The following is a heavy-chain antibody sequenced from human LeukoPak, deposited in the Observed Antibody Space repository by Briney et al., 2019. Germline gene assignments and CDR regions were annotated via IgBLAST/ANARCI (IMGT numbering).Heavy chain of an antibody. CDR1: GFTFSTYS. V-gene: IGHV3-48*01. CDR2: ISNSGGTI. CDR3: ARDRPLSGYDFDS. Sequence: PGGSLRLSCAASGFTFSTYSMNWVRQAPGKGLEWVSYISNSGGTIFYADAVKGRFTISRDNARNSLFLQMNSLRAEDTAIYYCARDRPLSGYDFDSWGQGTLVTVSS. D-gene: IGHD5-12*01. J-gene: IGHJ4*02.